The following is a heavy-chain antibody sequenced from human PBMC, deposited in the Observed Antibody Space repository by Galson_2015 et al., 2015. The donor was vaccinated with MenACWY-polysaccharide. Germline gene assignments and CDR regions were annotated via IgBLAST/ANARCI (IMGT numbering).Heavy chain of an antibody. CDR1: GFSFRSSW. D-gene: IGHD3-9*01. J-gene: IGHJ4*02. CDR2: INPDGSKK. Sequence: SLRLSCAASGFSFRSSWMTWVRQAPGKGPEWVANINPDGSKKDYLDSMKGRFTISRDNVKNTLHLQVDSLRVEDTAVYYCARHFDWAFDYRGQGTLVTVSS. CDR3: ARHFDWAFDY. V-gene: IGHV3-7*01.